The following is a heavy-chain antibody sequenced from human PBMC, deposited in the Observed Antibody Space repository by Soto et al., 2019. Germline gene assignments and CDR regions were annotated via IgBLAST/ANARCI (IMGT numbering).Heavy chain of an antibody. CDR3: ARSAAYDFWSGYPNWFDP. CDR1: GGTFSSYA. J-gene: IGHJ5*02. CDR2: IIPIFGTA. Sequence: GASVKVSCKASGGTFSSYAISWVRQAPGQGLEWMGGIIPIFGTANYAQKFQGRVTITADESTSTAYMELSSLRSEDTAVYYCARSAAYDFWSGYPNWFDPWGQLTPVPVSP. D-gene: IGHD3-3*01. V-gene: IGHV1-69*13.